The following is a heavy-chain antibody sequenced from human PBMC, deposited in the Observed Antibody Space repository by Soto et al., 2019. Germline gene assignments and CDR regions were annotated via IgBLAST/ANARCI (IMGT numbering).Heavy chain of an antibody. CDR1: GFTFSSYG. Sequence: GESLKISCAASGFTFSSYGMHWVRQAPGKGLEWVAVISYDGSNKYYADSVKGRFTISRDNSKNTLYLQMNSLRAEDTSVYYCAKIPLWYSGSTLGAFDIWGQGTMVTVSS. D-gene: IGHD1-26*01. J-gene: IGHJ3*02. CDR2: ISYDGSNK. V-gene: IGHV3-30*18. CDR3: AKIPLWYSGSTLGAFDI.